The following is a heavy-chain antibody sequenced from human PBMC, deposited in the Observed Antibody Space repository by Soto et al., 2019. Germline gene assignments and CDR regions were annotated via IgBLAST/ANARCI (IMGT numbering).Heavy chain of an antibody. CDR2: ISSNGGST. CDR1: GFTFGSYA. Sequence: GGSLRLSCSASGFTFGSYAMHWVRQAPGKGLEYVSAISSNGGSTYYADSVKGRFTISRGNSKNTLYLQMGSLRAEDMAVYYCARDGGYSYGYAFDYWGQGTLVTVSS. CDR3: ARDGGYSYGYAFDY. D-gene: IGHD5-18*01. J-gene: IGHJ4*02. V-gene: IGHV3-64*02.